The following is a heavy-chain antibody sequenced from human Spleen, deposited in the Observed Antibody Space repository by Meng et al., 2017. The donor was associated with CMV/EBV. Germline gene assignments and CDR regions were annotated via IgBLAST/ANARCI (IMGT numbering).Heavy chain of an antibody. Sequence: GESLKISCAASGFTFSVYSMIWVRQAPGKGLEWVSSISSSSSFFSYVDSVKGRFTISRDNAENSLYLHMNGLRAEDTAVYFCARESSGSFVLDVWGQGTTVTVSS. CDR3: ARESSGSFVLDV. D-gene: IGHD3-22*01. J-gene: IGHJ6*02. V-gene: IGHV3-21*01. CDR2: ISSSSSFF. CDR1: GFTFSVYS.